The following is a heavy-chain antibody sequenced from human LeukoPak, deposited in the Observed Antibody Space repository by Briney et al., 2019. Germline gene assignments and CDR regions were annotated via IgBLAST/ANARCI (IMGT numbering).Heavy chain of an antibody. CDR1: GGSISSYY. J-gene: IGHJ6*02. Sequence: SETLSLTCTVSGGSISSYYWSWIRQPPGKGLEWIGYIYYSGSTNYNPSLKSRVTISVDTSKNQFSLKLSSVTAADTAVYYCARARRTTYGDYYYGMDVWGQGTTVTVSS. D-gene: IGHD4-17*01. CDR3: ARARRTTYGDYYYGMDV. V-gene: IGHV4-59*01. CDR2: IYYSGST.